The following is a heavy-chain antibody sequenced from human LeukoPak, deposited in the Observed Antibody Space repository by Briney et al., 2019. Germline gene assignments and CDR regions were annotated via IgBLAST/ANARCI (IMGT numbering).Heavy chain of an antibody. D-gene: IGHD1-1*01. V-gene: IGHV3-53*01. CDR3: ARDSETETGWYYYGMDV. CDR2: IYSGGST. J-gene: IGHJ6*02. CDR1: GFTVSSNY. Sequence: RGGSLRVSCAASGFTVSSNYMNWVRQAPGKGLEWVSVIYSGGSTYYADSVRGRFTISRDNSKNTVYLQMNRLRVEDSAVYYCARDSETETGWYYYGMDVWGQGTTVTVSS.